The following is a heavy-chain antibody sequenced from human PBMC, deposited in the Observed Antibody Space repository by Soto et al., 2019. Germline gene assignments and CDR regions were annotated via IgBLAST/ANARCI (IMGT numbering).Heavy chain of an antibody. CDR2: ISSSSSTI. V-gene: IGHV3-48*02. CDR3: ARGGSLTSYYYGMDV. CDR1: GFTFSSYS. D-gene: IGHD3-10*01. Sequence: GGSLRLSCAASGFTFSSYSMNWVRQAPGKGLEWVSYISSSSSTIYYADSVKGRFTISRDNAKNSLYLQMNSLRDEDTAVYYCARGGSLTSYYYGMDVWGQGTTVTVSS. J-gene: IGHJ6*02.